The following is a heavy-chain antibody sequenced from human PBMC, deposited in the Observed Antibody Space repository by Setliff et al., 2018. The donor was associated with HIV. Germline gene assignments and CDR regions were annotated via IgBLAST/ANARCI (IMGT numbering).Heavy chain of an antibody. CDR3: ARGLAVAGKSYYYYYYMDV. CDR1: GYTFTSYD. V-gene: IGHV1-8*01. D-gene: IGHD6-19*01. J-gene: IGHJ6*03. CDR2: MSPNSGNA. Sequence: ASVKVSCKASGYTFTSYDINWVRQATGQGLEWVGWMSPNSGNAGYAQKFQGRVTMTRNTSISTAYMELSSLRSEDTAVYYCARGLAVAGKSYYYYYYMDVWGKGTTVTVSS.